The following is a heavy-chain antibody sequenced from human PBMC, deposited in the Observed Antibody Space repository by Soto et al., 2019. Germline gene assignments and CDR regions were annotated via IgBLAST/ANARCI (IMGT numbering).Heavy chain of an antibody. V-gene: IGHV3-33*01. CDR3: ARDISSSSRGNWFDP. CDR1: GFTFSSYG. D-gene: IGHD6-6*01. CDR2: IWYDGSNK. Sequence: GGSLRLSCAVSGFTFSSYGMHWVRQAPGKGLEWVAVIWYDGSNKYYADSVKGRFTISRDNSKNTLYLQMNSLRAEDTAVYYCARDISSSSRGNWFDPWGQGTLVTVSS. J-gene: IGHJ5*02.